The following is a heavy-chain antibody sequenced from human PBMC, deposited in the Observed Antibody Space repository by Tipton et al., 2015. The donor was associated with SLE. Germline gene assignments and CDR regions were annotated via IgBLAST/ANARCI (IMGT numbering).Heavy chain of an antibody. CDR1: GGSFSGYY. CDR3: ARSRAARPDYYYYYGMDV. Sequence: TLSLTCAVYGGSFSGYYWSWIRQPPGKGLEWIGYIYTSGSTNYNPSLKSRVTISVDTSKNQFSRKLSSVTAADTAVYYCARSRAARPDYYYYYGMDVWGQGTTVTVSS. D-gene: IGHD6-6*01. V-gene: IGHV4-4*09. CDR2: IYTSGST. J-gene: IGHJ6*02.